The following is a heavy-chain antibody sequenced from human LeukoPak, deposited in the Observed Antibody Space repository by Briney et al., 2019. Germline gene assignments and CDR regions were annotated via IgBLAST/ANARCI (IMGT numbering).Heavy chain of an antibody. CDR2: IKQDVRDK. D-gene: IGHD3-10*01. V-gene: IGHV3-7*01. J-gene: IGHJ4*02. Sequence: GGSLRLSCAASGFTFSSSWMSWVRQAPGKGLEWVAHIKQDVRDKYYVDSVKGRFTISRDNAKNSLYLQLNSLRVEDTAMYYCARHSSGSYYTYWGQGTLVTVSS. CDR1: GFTFSSSW. CDR3: ARHSSGSYYTY.